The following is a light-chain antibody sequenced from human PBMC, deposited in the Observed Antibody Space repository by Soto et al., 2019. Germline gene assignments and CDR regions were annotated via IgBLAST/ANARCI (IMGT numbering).Light chain of an antibody. CDR1: QSVLSTSNNKNY. CDR3: HQYYSIPFT. V-gene: IGKV4-1*01. J-gene: IGKJ3*01. Sequence: DIVMTQSPDSLAVSLGERATINCKSSQSVLSTSNNKNYVAWFQQKPGQPPKVFVSWASTRESGVPDRFSGSGSGTDFTLTISSLQAEDVAVYYCHQYYSIPFTFGPGTKVDIK. CDR2: WAS.